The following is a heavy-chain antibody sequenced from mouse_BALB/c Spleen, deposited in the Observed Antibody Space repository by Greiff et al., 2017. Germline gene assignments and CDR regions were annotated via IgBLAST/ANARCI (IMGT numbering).Heavy chain of an antibody. CDR1: GFTFSSYG. Sequence: EVHLVESGGGLVQPGGSLKLSCAASGFTFSSYGMSWVRQTPDKRLELVATINSNGGSTYYPDSVKGRFTMSRDNAKNTLYLQMSSLKSEDTAMYYSARGGDEGYFDVWGAGTTVTVSS. CDR3: ARGGDEGYFDV. V-gene: IGHV5-6-3*01. J-gene: IGHJ1*01. CDR2: INSNGGST.